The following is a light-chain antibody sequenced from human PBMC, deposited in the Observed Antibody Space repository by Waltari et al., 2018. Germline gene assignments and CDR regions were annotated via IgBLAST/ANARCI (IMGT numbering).Light chain of an antibody. V-gene: IGKV3-11*01. Sequence: EIVLTQSPAILSLSPGDRASLSCRASQSVTNYLAWYQQKPGQAPRLLIYDTSNRANGIPARFSGSGFGTDFTLTISSLEPEDFAVYYCQQRRDWPLTFGGGTKVEIK. CDR1: QSVTNY. J-gene: IGKJ4*01. CDR2: DTS. CDR3: QQRRDWPLT.